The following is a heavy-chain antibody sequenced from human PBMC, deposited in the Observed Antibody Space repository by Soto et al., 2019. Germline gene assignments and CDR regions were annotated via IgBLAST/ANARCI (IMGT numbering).Heavy chain of an antibody. V-gene: IGHV4-59*08. Sequence: QVQLQESGPGLVKPSETLSLTCTVSGGSISSYYWSWIRQPPGKGMEWIGYTYDSGRTNNNPSHKTPVTLSVDPTNHQFSLKPSSVTAPGTAVYYCATRCGADVDYWGQGTLVTVSS. CDR3: ATRCGADVDY. J-gene: IGHJ4*02. D-gene: IGHD3-10*01. CDR2: TYDSGRT. CDR1: GGSISSYY.